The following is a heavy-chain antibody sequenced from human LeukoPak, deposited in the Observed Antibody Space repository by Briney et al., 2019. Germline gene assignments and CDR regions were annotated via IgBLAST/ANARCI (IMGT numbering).Heavy chain of an antibody. Sequence: GGSLRLSCAASGFIFNDYAMHWVRQPPGKGLEWVSTISWNSGNKLYTDSVKGRFTISRDNAENSLYLQMNSLRVEDTAFYYCARDLAYSRLDYWGQGMLVTVSS. CDR3: ARDLAYSRLDY. V-gene: IGHV3-9*01. D-gene: IGHD5-18*01. CDR2: ISWNSGNK. J-gene: IGHJ4*02. CDR1: GFIFNDYA.